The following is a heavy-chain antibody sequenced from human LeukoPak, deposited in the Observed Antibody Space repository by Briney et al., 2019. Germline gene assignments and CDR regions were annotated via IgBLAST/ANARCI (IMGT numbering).Heavy chain of an antibody. D-gene: IGHD3-22*01. CDR2: INPNSGGT. CDR3: ARTYDSRLYGMDV. CDR1: GYTFTGYY. Sequence: ASVKVSCKASGYTFTGYYMHWVRQAPGQGLEWMGWINPNSGGTNYAQKFQGWVTMTRDTSISTAYMELSRLRSDDTAVYYCARTYDSRLYGMDVWGRGTTVTVSS. J-gene: IGHJ6*02. V-gene: IGHV1-2*04.